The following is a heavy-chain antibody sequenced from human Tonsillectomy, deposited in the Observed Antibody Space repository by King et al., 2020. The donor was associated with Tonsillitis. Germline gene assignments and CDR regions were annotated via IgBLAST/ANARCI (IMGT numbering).Heavy chain of an antibody. Sequence: VQLVESGGGLVKPGGSLRLSCAASGFIFSNSWMTWVRQVPGKGLEWVGRIKSKTDGGAIDYAAPVKGRFTISRDDSTATMYLQTNSLKTEDTAVYYCVTFVSITTAGTPFDYWGQGALVTVSS. CDR1: GFIFSNSW. V-gene: IGHV3-15*01. CDR3: VTFVSITTAGTPFDY. J-gene: IGHJ4*02. CDR2: IKSKTDGGAI. D-gene: IGHD6-13*01.